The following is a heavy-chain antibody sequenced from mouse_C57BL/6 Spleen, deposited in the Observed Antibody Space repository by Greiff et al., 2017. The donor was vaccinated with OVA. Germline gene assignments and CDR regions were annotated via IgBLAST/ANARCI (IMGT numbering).Heavy chain of an antibody. J-gene: IGHJ2*01. CDR3: ARRKFITTVVAKFYFDY. CDR1: GYSFTDYN. V-gene: IGHV1-39*01. Sequence: EVQLQQSGPELVKPGASVKISCKASGYSFTDYNMNWVKQSNGKSLEWIGVINPNYGTTSYNQKFKGKATLTVDQSSSTAYMQLNSLTSEDSAVYYCARRKFITTVVAKFYFDYWGQGTTLTVSS. CDR2: INPNYGTT. D-gene: IGHD1-1*01.